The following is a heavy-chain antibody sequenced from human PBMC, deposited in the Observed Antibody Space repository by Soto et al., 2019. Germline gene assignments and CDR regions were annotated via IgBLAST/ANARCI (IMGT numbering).Heavy chain of an antibody. CDR2: VNSDGSIT. Sequence: GGSLRLSCAASGFIFSNYWMHWVRQAPGKGLVWVSRVNSDGSITNYADSVKGRFTISRDNAKNTLYLQMDSLRAEDTAVYYCTRWPEYWGQGILVTVS. CDR3: TRWPEY. D-gene: IGHD5-12*01. CDR1: GFIFSNYW. J-gene: IGHJ4*02. V-gene: IGHV3-74*01.